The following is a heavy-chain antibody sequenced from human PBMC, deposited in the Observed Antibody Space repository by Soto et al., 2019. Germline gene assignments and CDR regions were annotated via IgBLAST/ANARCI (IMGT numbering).Heavy chain of an antibody. CDR2: IYYSGST. V-gene: IGHV4-39*01. Sequence: KSSETLSLTCTVSGGSISSSSYYWGWIRQPPGKGLEWIGSIYYSGSTYYNPSLKSRVTISVDTSKNQFSLKLSSVTAADTAVYYCQRNIEYYDFWSGYSYGMDVWGQGTTVX. CDR3: QRNIEYYDFWSGYSYGMDV. D-gene: IGHD3-3*01. CDR1: GGSISSSSYY. J-gene: IGHJ6*02.